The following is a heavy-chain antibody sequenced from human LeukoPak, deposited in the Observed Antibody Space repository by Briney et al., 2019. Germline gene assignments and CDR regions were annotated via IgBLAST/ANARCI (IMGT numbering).Heavy chain of an antibody. CDR2: IKSKTDGGTT. J-gene: IGHJ1*01. D-gene: IGHD3-10*01. CDR1: GFTFSNAW. CDR3: TTRITMVRLQYFQH. Sequence: PGGSLRLSCAASGFTFSNAWMSWVRQAPGKGLEWVGRIKSKTDGGTTDYAAPVKGRFTISRDDSKSIAYLQMNSLKTEDTAVYYCTTRITMVRLQYFQHWGQGTLVTVSS. V-gene: IGHV3-15*01.